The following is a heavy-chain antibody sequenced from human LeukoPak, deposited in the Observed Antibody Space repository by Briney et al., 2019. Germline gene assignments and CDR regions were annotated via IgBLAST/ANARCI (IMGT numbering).Heavy chain of an antibody. CDR2: IGGSGDRT. Sequence: GGTLRLSCVASGFTFNIYGMNWVRQAPRKGLEWVPGIGGSGDRTYYADSVKGRFSISRDNSKNTMYLQMNSLRAEDTAVYYCAKEALYGSGSYYALDYWGQGTLVTVSS. D-gene: IGHD3-10*01. V-gene: IGHV3-23*01. CDR1: GFTFNIYG. CDR3: AKEALYGSGSYYALDY. J-gene: IGHJ4*02.